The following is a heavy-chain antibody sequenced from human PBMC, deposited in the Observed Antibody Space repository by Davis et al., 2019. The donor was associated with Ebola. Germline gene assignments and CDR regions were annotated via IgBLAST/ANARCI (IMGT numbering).Heavy chain of an antibody. D-gene: IGHD2-15*01. V-gene: IGHV3-30*04. CDR3: ARVGCSGGSCYGLDV. CDR1: GFTFSSYA. J-gene: IGHJ6*02. Sequence: GESLKISCAASGFTFSSYAMHWVRQAPGKGLEWVAVISYEGGSKDYADSVKGRFTISRDDSKNTLYLQMNSLRAEDTAVYYCARVGCSGGSCYGLDVWGQGTTVTVSS. CDR2: ISYEGGSK.